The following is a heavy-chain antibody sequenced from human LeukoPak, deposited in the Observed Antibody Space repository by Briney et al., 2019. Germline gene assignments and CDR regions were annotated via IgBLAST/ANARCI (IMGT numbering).Heavy chain of an antibody. CDR3: ARGASGYSYG. J-gene: IGHJ4*02. CDR2: IYYSGST. D-gene: IGHD5-18*01. V-gene: IGHV4-59*01. Sequence: PSETLSLTCSVSGGSISRYFWSWIRQPPGKGLEWIGYIYYSGSTSYNPSLKSRVTISVDTSKNQFSLKLTSVTAADTAVYYCARGASGYSYGWGQGTLVTVSS. CDR1: GGSISRYF.